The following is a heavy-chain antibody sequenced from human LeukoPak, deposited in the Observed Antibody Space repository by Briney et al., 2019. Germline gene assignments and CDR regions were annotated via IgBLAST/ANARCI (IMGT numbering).Heavy chain of an antibody. V-gene: IGHV3-23*05. Sequence: GGSLRLSCAASGFTFTSYAMTWVRQAPGKGLEWVSGISNSGSSTYYADSAKGRFTISRDNSKSTLYLQMSSLRAEDTAVYYCARTNLFVDTAVNDAFDVWGQGTMVIVSS. D-gene: IGHD5-18*01. J-gene: IGHJ3*01. CDR3: ARTNLFVDTAVNDAFDV. CDR2: ISNSGSST. CDR1: GFTFTSYA.